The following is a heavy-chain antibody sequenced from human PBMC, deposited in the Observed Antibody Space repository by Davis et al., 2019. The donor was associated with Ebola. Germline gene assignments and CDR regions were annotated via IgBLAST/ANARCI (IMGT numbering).Heavy chain of an antibody. Sequence: PGGSLRLSCAASGFTFSSYAMSWVRQAPGKGLEWVSYISSSSTTIYYADSVKGRFTISRDNAKNSLYLQMNSLRDEDTAVYYCARVRGSSGARIDYWGQGTLVTVSS. CDR3: ARVRGSSGARIDY. J-gene: IGHJ4*02. D-gene: IGHD6-19*01. CDR1: GFTFSSYA. CDR2: ISSSSTTI. V-gene: IGHV3-48*02.